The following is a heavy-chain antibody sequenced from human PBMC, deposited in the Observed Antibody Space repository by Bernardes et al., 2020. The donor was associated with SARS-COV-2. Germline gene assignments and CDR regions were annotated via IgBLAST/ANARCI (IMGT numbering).Heavy chain of an antibody. D-gene: IGHD7-27*01. CDR3: ARGLTAREYYYGMDV. V-gene: IGHV3-13*04. J-gene: IGHJ6*02. Sequence: GGSLRLSCAASGFTFSNHDMHWVRQTTGKGLEWVSAIGTAGDTYYSGSVKGRFTISRENAKNSFFLQMNSLRAGDTAVYFCARGLTAREYYYGMDVWGQGTTVTVSS. CDR2: IGTAGDT. CDR1: GFTFSNHD.